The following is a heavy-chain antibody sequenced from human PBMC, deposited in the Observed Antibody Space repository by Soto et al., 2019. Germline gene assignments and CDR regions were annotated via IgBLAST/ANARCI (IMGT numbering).Heavy chain of an antibody. D-gene: IGHD2-15*01. CDR2: IYYSGST. Sequence: SETLSLTCSVSGGSISSYYWSWIRQPPGKGLEWIGYIYYSGSTNYDPSLKSRVTISVDTSKNQFSLKLSSVTAADTAVYYCASLYCSGGSCYSHDAFDIWGQGTMVTVSS. CDR3: ASLYCSGGSCYSHDAFDI. V-gene: IGHV4-59*01. J-gene: IGHJ3*02. CDR1: GGSISSYY.